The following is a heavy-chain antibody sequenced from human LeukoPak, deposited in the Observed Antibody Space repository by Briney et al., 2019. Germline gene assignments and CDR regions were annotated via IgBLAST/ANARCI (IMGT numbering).Heavy chain of an antibody. CDR2: IYPGDSDT. Sequence: GESLKISCKGSGYNFTNFWIGWVRQMSGKGLEWMGIIYPGDSDTKYSPSFQGQVTISADKSISTAYLQWSSLRASDTDMYYCARRKVGYCSGGSCYNWFDPWGQGTLVTVSS. CDR1: GYNFTNFW. J-gene: IGHJ5*02. V-gene: IGHV5-51*01. CDR3: ARRKVGYCSGGSCYNWFDP. D-gene: IGHD2-15*01.